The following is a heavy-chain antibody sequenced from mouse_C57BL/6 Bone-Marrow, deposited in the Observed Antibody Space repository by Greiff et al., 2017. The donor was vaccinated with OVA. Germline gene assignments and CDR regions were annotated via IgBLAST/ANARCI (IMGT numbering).Heavy chain of an antibody. J-gene: IGHJ3*01. CDR1: SYTFTGHT. CDR2: IYPRDGST. D-gene: IGHD2-3*01. Sequence: QVQLQQSDAELVKPGASVKMSCKASSYTFTGHTIHWMKQRPEQGLEWIGYIYPRDGSTKYNEKFKGKATLTVDKSSSTAYMQLSSLTSEDSAVYFCARSWDFGDGFAYWGQGTLVTVSA. CDR3: ARSWDFGDGFAY. V-gene: IGHV1-78*01.